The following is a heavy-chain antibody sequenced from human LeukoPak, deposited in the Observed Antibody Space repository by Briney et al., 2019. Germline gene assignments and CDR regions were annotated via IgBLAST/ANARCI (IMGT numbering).Heavy chain of an antibody. Sequence: PGGSLRLSCAASGFTVSNNYMSWVRQAPGKGLEWVGFIRSKAYGGTTEYAASVKGRFTISRDDSKSIAYLQMNSLKTEDTAVYYCTRDGGGNLLPFDYWGQGTLVTVSS. CDR3: TRDGGGNLLPFDY. D-gene: IGHD4-23*01. V-gene: IGHV3-49*04. J-gene: IGHJ4*02. CDR1: GFTVSNNY. CDR2: IRSKAYGGTT.